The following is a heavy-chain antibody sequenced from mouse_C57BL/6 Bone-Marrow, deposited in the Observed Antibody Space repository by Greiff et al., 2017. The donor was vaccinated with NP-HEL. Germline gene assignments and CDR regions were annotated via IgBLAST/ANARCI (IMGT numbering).Heavy chain of an antibody. CDR3: ARALLRWGPPDY. Sequence: QVQLQPPGAELVMPGASVKLSCKASGYTFTSYWLHWVKPRPGQGLEWIGEIDPSDSYTNSKQQFKGKSTLTVDKSSSTAYMQRSSLTSEDSAVYYGARALLRWGPPDYWGQGTTLTVSS. J-gene: IGHJ2*01. D-gene: IGHD1-1*01. CDR2: IDPSDSYT. V-gene: IGHV1-69*01. CDR1: GYTFTSYW.